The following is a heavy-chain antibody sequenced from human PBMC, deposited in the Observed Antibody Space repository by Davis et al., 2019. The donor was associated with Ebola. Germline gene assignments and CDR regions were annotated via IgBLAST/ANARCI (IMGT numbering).Heavy chain of an antibody. J-gene: IGHJ1*01. D-gene: IGHD3-22*01. V-gene: IGHV4-30-2*02. CDR3: ARQPGDYYDSSGYAAEYFQH. CDR2: IYHSGST. CDR1: GGSISSGGYS. Sequence: PSETLSLTCAVSGGSISSGGYSWSRIRQPPGKGLEWIGYIYHSGSTYYNPSLKSRVTISVDTSKNQFSLKLSSVTAADTAVYYCARQPGDYYDSSGYAAEYFQHWGQGTLVTVTS.